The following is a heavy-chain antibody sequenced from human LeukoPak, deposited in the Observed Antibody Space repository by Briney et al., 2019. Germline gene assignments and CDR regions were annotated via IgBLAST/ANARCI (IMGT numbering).Heavy chain of an antibody. CDR1: GGSISSYD. V-gene: IGHV4-4*07. CDR3: ARLSSSWYQDWYFDL. D-gene: IGHD6-13*01. J-gene: IGHJ2*01. Sequence: SETLSLTCTVSGGSISSYDWSWIRQPAGKGLEWIGRIYTSGSPNYNPSLKSRVTMSVDTSKNQFSLKLSPVTAADTAVYYCARLSSSWYQDWYFDLWGRGTLVTVSS. CDR2: IYTSGSP.